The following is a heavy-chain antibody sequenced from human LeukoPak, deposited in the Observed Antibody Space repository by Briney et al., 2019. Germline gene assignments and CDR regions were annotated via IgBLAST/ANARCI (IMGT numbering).Heavy chain of an antibody. J-gene: IGHJ6*03. D-gene: IGHD1-26*01. Sequence: SETLSLTCNVSGGSTRSYYWSWIRQPPGKGLEWIGEINHSGSTNYNPSLKSRVTISVDTSKNQFSLKLSSVTAADTAVYYCARVKVGATNNYYYYYYMDVWGKGTTVTISS. V-gene: IGHV4-34*01. CDR2: INHSGST. CDR3: ARVKVGATNNYYYYYYMDV. CDR1: GGSTRSYY.